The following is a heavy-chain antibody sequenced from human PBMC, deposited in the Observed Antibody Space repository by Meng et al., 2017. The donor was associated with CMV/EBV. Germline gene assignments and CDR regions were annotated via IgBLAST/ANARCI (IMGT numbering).Heavy chain of an antibody. J-gene: IGHJ4*02. V-gene: IGHV3-73*01. CDR1: GFTFSDST. CDR3: VAPSCSSTNCNAADF. D-gene: IGHD2-2*01. CDR2: IRNKANNYAT. Sequence: GESLKISCAASGFTFSDSTMHWVRQASGKGLEWVGHIRNKANNYATAYAASVKGRFTIARDDSSSTTYLQLSSVKADDTAVYYCVAPSCSSTNCNAADFWGQGTLVTVSS.